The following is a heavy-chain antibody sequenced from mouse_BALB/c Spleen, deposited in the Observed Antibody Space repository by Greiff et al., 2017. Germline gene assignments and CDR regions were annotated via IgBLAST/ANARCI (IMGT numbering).Heavy chain of an antibody. Sequence: QVQLQQPGAELVMPGASVKMSCKASGYTFTDYWMHWVKQRPGQGLEWIGAIDTSDSYTSYNQKFKGKATLTVDESSSTAYMQLSSLTSEDSAVYYCAKWGLPRGPWFAYWGQGTLVTVSA. V-gene: IGHV1-69*01. CDR3: AKWGLPRGPWFAY. J-gene: IGHJ3*01. CDR1: GYTFTDYW. D-gene: IGHD2-2*01. CDR2: IDTSDSYT.